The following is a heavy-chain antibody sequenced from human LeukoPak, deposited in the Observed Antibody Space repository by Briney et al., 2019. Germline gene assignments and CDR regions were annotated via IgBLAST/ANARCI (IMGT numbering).Heavy chain of an antibody. D-gene: IGHD3-10*01. CDR2: INPSGGST. J-gene: IGHJ4*02. CDR3: ARSMVRGVMWAPPDY. CDR1: GYTFTSYY. Sequence: ASVKVSCKASGYTFTSYYMHWVRQAPGQGLEWMGIINPSGGSTNYAQKFQGRVTITADKSTSTAYMELSSLRSEDTAVYYCARSMVRGVMWAPPDYWGQGTLVTVSS. V-gene: IGHV1-46*01.